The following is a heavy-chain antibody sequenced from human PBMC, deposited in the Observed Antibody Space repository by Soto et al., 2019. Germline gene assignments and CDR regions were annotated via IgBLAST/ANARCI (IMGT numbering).Heavy chain of an antibody. CDR3: AREGPTGSFDY. V-gene: IGHV1-69*04. Sequence: QVQLVHSGAEVKKPGSSVKVSCKASGGTFSSYTISWVRQAPGQGLEWMGRIIPILGIANYAQKFQGRVTITADKSTSTAYMELSSLRSEDTAVYYCAREGPTGSFDYWGQGTLVTVSS. CDR2: IIPILGIA. J-gene: IGHJ4*02. D-gene: IGHD4-17*01. CDR1: GGTFSSYT.